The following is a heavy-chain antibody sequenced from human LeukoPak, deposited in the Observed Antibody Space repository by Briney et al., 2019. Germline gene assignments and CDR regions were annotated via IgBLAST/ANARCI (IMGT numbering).Heavy chain of an antibody. CDR2: ISGSGGST. V-gene: IGHV3-23*01. J-gene: IGHJ4*02. Sequence: GGSLRLSCAASGFTFSSYAMSWVRQAPGKGLEWVSAISGSGGSTYYADSVKGRFTISRDNSKNTLYLQMNSLRAEDTAVYYCATASRPFSNRLFDYWGQGTLVTVSS. CDR1: GFTFSSYA. CDR3: ATASRPFSNRLFDY. D-gene: IGHD1-14*01.